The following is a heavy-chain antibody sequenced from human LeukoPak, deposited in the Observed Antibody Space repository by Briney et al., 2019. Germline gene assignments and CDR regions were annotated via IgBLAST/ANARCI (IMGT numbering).Heavy chain of an antibody. Sequence: PGGSLRLSCAASGFPFSGDWMTWVRQAPGKGLQWVASIKGDGRGKYYVDFVKGRFTVSRDNAKKSLYLQMDSLRVEDMGMYYCARGESDPWGQGTLVTVSS. CDR2: IKGDGRGK. CDR3: ARGESDP. D-gene: IGHD3-16*01. J-gene: IGHJ5*02. V-gene: IGHV3-7*03. CDR1: GFPFSGDW.